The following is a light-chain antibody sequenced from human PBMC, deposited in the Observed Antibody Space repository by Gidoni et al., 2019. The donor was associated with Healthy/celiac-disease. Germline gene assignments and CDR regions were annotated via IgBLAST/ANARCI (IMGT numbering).Light chain of an antibody. CDR1: QSVLYSSNNKNY. Sequence: IVMTQSPDSLAVSLGERATINCKSSQSVLYSSNNKNYLAWYQQKPGQPPKLLISWASTRESGVPDRFSGSGSGTEFTLTISSLQAEDGAVYYCQQYYSTPLTFXGXTKVEIK. V-gene: IGKV4-1*01. CDR3: QQYYSTPLT. CDR2: WAS. J-gene: IGKJ4*01.